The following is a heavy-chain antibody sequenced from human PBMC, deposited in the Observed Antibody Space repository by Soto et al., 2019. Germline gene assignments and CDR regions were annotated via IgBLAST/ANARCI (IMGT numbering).Heavy chain of an antibody. CDR3: ARGAGDDGNGWFDP. CDR1: GGSISSGDYY. Sequence: QVQLQESGPGLVKPSQTLSLTCTVSGGSISSGDYYWSWIRQPPGKGLEWIGYIYYSGSTYYNPSLKSRVTXXVXTXXNQFSLKLSSVTAADTAVYYWARGAGDDGNGWFDPWGQGTLVTVSS. V-gene: IGHV4-30-4*01. CDR2: IYYSGST. J-gene: IGHJ5*02. D-gene: IGHD4-17*01.